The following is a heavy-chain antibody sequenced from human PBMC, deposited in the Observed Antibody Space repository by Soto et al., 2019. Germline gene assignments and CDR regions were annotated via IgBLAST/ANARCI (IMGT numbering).Heavy chain of an antibody. Sequence: VQLVESGEGLVQPGGSLRLSCAASGFTFSSYAMHWVRQAPGKGLEYVSAISSNGGSTYYADSVTGRFTISRDNSKNTLYLQMGSLRAEDMAVYYCARGAGWFDYWGQGTLVTVST. CDR1: GFTFSSYA. CDR2: ISSNGGST. V-gene: IGHV3-64*02. J-gene: IGHJ4*02. CDR3: ARGAGWFDY. D-gene: IGHD2-15*01.